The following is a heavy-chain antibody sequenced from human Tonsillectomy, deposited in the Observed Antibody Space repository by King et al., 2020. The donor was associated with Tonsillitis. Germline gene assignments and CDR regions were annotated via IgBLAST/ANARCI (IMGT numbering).Heavy chain of an antibody. CDR3: ASGDCSGWYGGAFDI. V-gene: IGHV3-21*01. Sequence: VQLVESGGGLVKPGGSLRLSCAAPEFTFSSYSMNWVRQAPGTGLEWVSSISSSSSYIYYAESVKGRFTISRDNAKNSMYLQMNSLRAEDTAVYYCASGDCSGWYGGAFDIWGQGTLGPVSS. J-gene: IGHJ3*02. D-gene: IGHD6-19*01. CDR1: EFTFSSYS. CDR2: ISSSSSYI.